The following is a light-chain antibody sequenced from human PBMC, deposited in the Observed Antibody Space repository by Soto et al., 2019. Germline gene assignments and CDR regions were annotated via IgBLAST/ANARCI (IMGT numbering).Light chain of an antibody. CDR1: QSVSSSN. J-gene: IGKJ5*01. Sequence: EIVLTQSPGTLSLSPGERATLSCRASQSVSSSNLAWYQQKPGQAPRLLIYGASSRATGIPDRFSGSGSGTDFTLAISRLQPEDFAVYYCQQYDSSPITFGQGTRLENK. V-gene: IGKV3-20*01. CDR3: QQYDSSPIT. CDR2: GAS.